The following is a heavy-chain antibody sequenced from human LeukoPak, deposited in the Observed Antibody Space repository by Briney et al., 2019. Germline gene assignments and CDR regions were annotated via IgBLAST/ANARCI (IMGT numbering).Heavy chain of an antibody. CDR2: ISSSSRYI. V-gene: IGHV3-21*01. D-gene: IGHD3-3*01. CDR3: ARAHITIFGVVTYPFGY. Sequence: GGSLRLSCAASGFTFSSYNMNWVRQAPGKGLEWVSSISSSSRYIYYADSVKGRFTISRDNAKNSLYLQMNSLRAEDTAVYYCARAHITIFGVVTYPFGYWGKGTLVTVSS. CDR1: GFTFSSYN. J-gene: IGHJ4*02.